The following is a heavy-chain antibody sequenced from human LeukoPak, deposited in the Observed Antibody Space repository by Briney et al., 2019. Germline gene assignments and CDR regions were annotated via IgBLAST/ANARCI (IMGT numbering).Heavy chain of an antibody. J-gene: IGHJ3*02. Sequence: PGGSLRLSCAASGFTFSSYSMNWVRQAPGKGLEWVSSISSSSSYIYYADSVKGRFTISRDNAKNSLYLQMNSLRAEDTAVYYCARDFGDYVFSAFDIWGQGTMVTVSS. V-gene: IGHV3-21*01. D-gene: IGHD4-17*01. CDR2: ISSSSSYI. CDR3: ARDFGDYVFSAFDI. CDR1: GFTFSSYS.